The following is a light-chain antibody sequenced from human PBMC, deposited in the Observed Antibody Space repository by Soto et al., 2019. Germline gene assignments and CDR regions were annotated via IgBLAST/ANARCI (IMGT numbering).Light chain of an antibody. V-gene: IGLV2-14*01. J-gene: IGLJ1*01. CDR3: SSYTSSSTDV. CDR2: EVS. CDR1: GTDVGGDNY. Sequence: QSALTQPASVSGSPGQSITPSCTGSGTDVGGDNYCAWYQQHHGKAPKFMIYEVSNRPSGVSNRFSGSKSGNTASLTISGLQAEDEADYYCSSYTSSSTDVFGTGTKVTVL.